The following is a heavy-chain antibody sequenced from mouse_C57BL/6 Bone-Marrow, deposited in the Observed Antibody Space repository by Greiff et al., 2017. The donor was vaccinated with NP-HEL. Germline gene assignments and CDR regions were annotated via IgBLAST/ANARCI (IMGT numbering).Heavy chain of an antibody. Sequence: VQLQQSGPVLVKPGASVKMSCKASGYTFTDYYMNWVKQSHGKSLEWIGVINPYNGGTRYNQKFKGKATLTVDKSSSTAYMELNSLTSEDSAVYYGARSYDGYYAWFAYWGQGTLVTVSA. V-gene: IGHV1-19*01. CDR1: GYTFTDYY. D-gene: IGHD2-3*01. J-gene: IGHJ3*01. CDR3: ARSYDGYYAWFAY. CDR2: INPYNGGT.